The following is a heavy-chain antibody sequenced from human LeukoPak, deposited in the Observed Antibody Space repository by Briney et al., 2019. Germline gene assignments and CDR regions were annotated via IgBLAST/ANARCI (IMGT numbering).Heavy chain of an antibody. V-gene: IGHV1-2*06. D-gene: IGHD3-10*01. CDR1: GYTFTGYY. CDR2: INPNSGGT. Sequence: ASVKVSCKASGYTFTGYYMHWVRQAPGQGLEWMGRINPNSGGTNYAQKFQGRVTMTRDTSISTAYMELSRLRSDDTAVYYCARDYYGSGSYYAFDIWGQGTMVTASS. J-gene: IGHJ3*02. CDR3: ARDYYGSGSYYAFDI.